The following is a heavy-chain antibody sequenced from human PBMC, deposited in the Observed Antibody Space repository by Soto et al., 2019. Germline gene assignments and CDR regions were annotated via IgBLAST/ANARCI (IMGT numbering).Heavy chain of an antibody. D-gene: IGHD3-10*01. J-gene: IGHJ6*03. V-gene: IGHV1-8*01. CDR2: MNPNSGNT. Sequence: GASVKVSCKASGYTFTSYDINWVRQATGRGLEWMGWMNPNSGNTGYAQKFQGRVTMTRNTSISTAYMELSSLRSEDTAVYYCARVGSGSYYNYYYYYMDVWGKGTTVTVSS. CDR3: ARVGSGSYYNYYYYYMDV. CDR1: GYTFTSYD.